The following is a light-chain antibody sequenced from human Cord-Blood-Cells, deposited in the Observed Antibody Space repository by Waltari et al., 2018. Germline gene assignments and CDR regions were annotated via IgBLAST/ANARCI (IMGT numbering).Light chain of an antibody. Sequence: SYFLTQPPSLSVAPGKTARITCGGNNIGSKSVHWYQQKSGQAPVLVIYYDSDRPSGIPERVSGSNSGNTATLTISRVEAGDEADYYCQVWDSSSDHVVFGGGTKLTVL. CDR3: QVWDSSSDHVV. V-gene: IGLV3-21*04. J-gene: IGLJ2*01. CDR2: YDS. CDR1: NIGSKS.